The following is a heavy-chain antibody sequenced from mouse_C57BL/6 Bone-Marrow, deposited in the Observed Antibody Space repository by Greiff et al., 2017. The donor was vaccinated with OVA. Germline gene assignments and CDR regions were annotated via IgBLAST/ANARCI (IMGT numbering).Heavy chain of an antibody. CDR1: GFTFSDYG. Sequence: EVKLVESGGGLVKPGGSLKLSCAASGFTFSDYGMHWVRQAPEKGLEWVAYISSGSSTIYYADTVKGRFTISRDNAKNTLFLQMTSLRSEDTAMYYCARGGYYGSSSYAMDYWGQGTSVTVSS. D-gene: IGHD1-1*01. CDR3: ARGGYYGSSSYAMDY. V-gene: IGHV5-17*01. J-gene: IGHJ4*01. CDR2: ISSGSSTI.